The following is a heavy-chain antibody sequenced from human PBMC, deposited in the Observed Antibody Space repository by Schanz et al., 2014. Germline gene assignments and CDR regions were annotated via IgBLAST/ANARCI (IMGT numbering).Heavy chain of an antibody. D-gene: IGHD3-3*01. CDR2: ISYDGSNQ. Sequence: QVQLVESGGGVVQPGRSLRLSCAASGFTVRSYAMHWVRQAPGKGREWVADISYDGSNQYYTDSVKGRFTVSRDNSKKTVQLKRNRRKDEDTAVYSCGKEEWPPNLVDYWGQGTLVAVSS. J-gene: IGHJ4*02. CDR3: GKEEWPPNLVDY. V-gene: IGHV3-30*04. CDR1: GFTVRSYA.